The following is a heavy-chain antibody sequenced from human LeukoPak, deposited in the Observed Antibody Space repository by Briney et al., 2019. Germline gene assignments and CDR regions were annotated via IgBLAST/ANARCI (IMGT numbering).Heavy chain of an antibody. V-gene: IGHV4-59*01. D-gene: IGHD6-13*01. Sequence: SETLSLTCTVSGGSISSYYWSWIRQPPGKGLEWIGYIYYSGSTNYNPSLKSRVTISVDTSKNQFSLKLSSVTAADTAVYYCARVLGVSSSWFNNWFDPWGQGTLVTVSS. CDR2: IYYSGST. J-gene: IGHJ5*02. CDR1: GGSISSYY. CDR3: ARVLGVSSSWFNNWFDP.